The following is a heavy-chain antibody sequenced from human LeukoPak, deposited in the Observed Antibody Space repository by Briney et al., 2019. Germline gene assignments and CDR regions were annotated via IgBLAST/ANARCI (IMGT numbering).Heavy chain of an antibody. J-gene: IGHJ3*02. CDR1: GFTFSSYS. V-gene: IGHV3-21*01. D-gene: IGHD1-26*01. Sequence: PGGSLRLSCAASGFTFSSYSMNWVRQAPGKGLEWVSSISSSSSYMYYADSVKGRFTISRDNAKNSLYLQMNSLRAEDTAVYYCAREIKWELPQKAFDIWGQGTMVTVSS. CDR3: AREIKWELPQKAFDI. CDR2: ISSSSSYM.